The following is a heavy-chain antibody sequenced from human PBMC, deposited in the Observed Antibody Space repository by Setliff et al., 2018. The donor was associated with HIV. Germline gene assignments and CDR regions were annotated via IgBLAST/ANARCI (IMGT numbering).Heavy chain of an antibody. Sequence: TGGSLRLSCAASGFTFSTHGMHWVRQAPGKGLEWVAIISYDGTSKHYADSVKGRFTISRDNSKNTLYLHMNNLGGDDTAVYYCAKGCGGAGFCYYADYWGQGTVVTV. CDR3: AKGCGGAGFCYYADY. CDR1: GFTFSTHG. CDR2: ISYDGTSK. J-gene: IGHJ4*02. D-gene: IGHD2-21*01. V-gene: IGHV3-30*18.